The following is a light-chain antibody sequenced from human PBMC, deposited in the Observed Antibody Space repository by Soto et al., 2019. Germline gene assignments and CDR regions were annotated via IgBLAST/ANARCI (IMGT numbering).Light chain of an antibody. J-gene: IGKJ4*01. CDR2: DAS. CDR1: QSVSSY. Sequence: VLTQSPATLSLSPGERATLSCRASQSVSSYLAWYQQKPGQAPRLLIYDASNRSTGIPARFSGSGSGTDFSLTISSLEPEDFAVYYCQQRCNWPPSLTFGGGTKVEI. CDR3: QQRCNWPPSLT. V-gene: IGKV3-11*01.